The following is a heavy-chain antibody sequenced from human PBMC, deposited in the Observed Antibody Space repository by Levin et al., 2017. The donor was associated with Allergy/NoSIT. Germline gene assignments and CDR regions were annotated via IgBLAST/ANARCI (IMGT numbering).Heavy chain of an antibody. V-gene: IGHV3-43D*04. CDR3: ARGGYCNVGNCYFSGALDV. CDR2: ISGDGDNT. Sequence: LPGGSLRLSCAASGFTFDDYVIHWVRQAPGKGLEWVSLISGDGDNTFYAESVKGRCTISRDNSKNSLYLQMNSLRAEDTAVYYCARGGYCNVGNCYFSGALDVWGQGTTVTVSS. D-gene: IGHD2-15*01. CDR1: GFTFDDYV. J-gene: IGHJ6*02.